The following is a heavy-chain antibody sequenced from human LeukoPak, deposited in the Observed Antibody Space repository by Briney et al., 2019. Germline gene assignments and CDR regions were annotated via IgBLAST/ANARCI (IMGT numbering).Heavy chain of an antibody. V-gene: IGHV3-15*01. Sequence: GGSLRLSCAASGFTFSNAWMTWVRQAPGKGLEWVGRIKSKTDGGTTDYAAPVKGRFTISRDDSKNTLYLQMNSLKTEDTAVYYCAKAGGAYSSTYYFHYWGQGTLVTVSS. CDR2: IKSKTDGGTT. CDR1: GFTFSNAW. J-gene: IGHJ4*02. D-gene: IGHD6-6*01. CDR3: AKAGGAYSSTYYFHY.